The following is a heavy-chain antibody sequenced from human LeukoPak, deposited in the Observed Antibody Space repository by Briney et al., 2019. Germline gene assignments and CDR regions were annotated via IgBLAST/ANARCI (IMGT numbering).Heavy chain of an antibody. V-gene: IGHV4-59*01. J-gene: IGHJ4*02. Sequence: PGGSLRLSCAASGFTFSSYSMNWIRQSPGRGLEWIGYISDSGSTNYNPSLKSRVTISVDTSKNQFSLMLSSVTAADTAVYYCARGYDSSAYYPFNYWGQGTLVTVSS. CDR1: GFTFSSYS. CDR3: ARGYDSSAYYPFNY. D-gene: IGHD3-22*01. CDR2: ISDSGST.